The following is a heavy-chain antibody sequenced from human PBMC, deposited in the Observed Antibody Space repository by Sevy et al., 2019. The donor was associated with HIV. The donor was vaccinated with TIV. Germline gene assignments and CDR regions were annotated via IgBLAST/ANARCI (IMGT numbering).Heavy chain of an antibody. Sequence: GGSLRLSCAASGFTFSKYSMSWVRQPPGKGLEWVSTLSFGCGEINYADSVKGRFTISRDNSKGSVYLQMNNLRPEDMAVYYSAREGCTKPHDYWGQGTLVTVSS. J-gene: IGHJ4*02. V-gene: IGHV3-23*01. CDR1: GFTFSKYS. D-gene: IGHD2-8*01. CDR2: LSFGCGEI. CDR3: AREGCTKPHDY.